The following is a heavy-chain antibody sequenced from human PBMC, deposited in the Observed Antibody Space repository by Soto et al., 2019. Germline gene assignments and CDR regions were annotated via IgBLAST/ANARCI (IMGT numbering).Heavy chain of an antibody. V-gene: IGHV1-3*01. CDR3: ARDVGATGD. CDR2: INAGNGNT. Sequence: QVQLVQSGAEVKKPGASVKVSCKASGYTFTSYAMHWVRQAPGQRLEWMGWINAGNGNTKYSQKFQGRVTITRDTSASPAHKELSSPRSEDTAVYYCARDVGATGDWGQGTLVTVSS. CDR1: GYTFTSYA. J-gene: IGHJ4*02. D-gene: IGHD1-26*01.